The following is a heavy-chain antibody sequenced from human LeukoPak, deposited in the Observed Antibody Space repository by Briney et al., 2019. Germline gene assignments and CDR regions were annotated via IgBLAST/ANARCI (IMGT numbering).Heavy chain of an antibody. Sequence: GGSLRLPCAASGNYWMHWVRQAPGKGLEWVSGISWQSRTRKYADSVRGRFTISRDNAKNSLYLQMNSLKLEDTALYYCVKDRDFWSGLDVWGQGTMVTVS. J-gene: IGHJ6*02. CDR2: ISWQSRTR. D-gene: IGHD3-3*01. V-gene: IGHV3-9*01. CDR3: VKDRDFWSGLDV. CDR1: GNYW.